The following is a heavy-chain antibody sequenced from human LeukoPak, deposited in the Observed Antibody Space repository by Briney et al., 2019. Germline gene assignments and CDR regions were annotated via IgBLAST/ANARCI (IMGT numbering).Heavy chain of an antibody. D-gene: IGHD2-21*02. J-gene: IGHJ4*02. CDR1: GFTFSSYA. V-gene: IGHV3-30-3*01. CDR3: ARMGGHIVVVTASHPFDY. Sequence: PGGSLRLSCAASGFTFSSYAMHWVRQAPGKGLEWVAVISYDGSNKYYADSVKGRFTISRDNSKNTLYLQMNSLRAEDTAVYYCARMGGHIVVVTASHPFDYWGQGTLVTVSS. CDR2: ISYDGSNK.